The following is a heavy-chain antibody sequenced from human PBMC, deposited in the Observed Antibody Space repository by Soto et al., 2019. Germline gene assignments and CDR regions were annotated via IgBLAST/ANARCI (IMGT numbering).Heavy chain of an antibody. D-gene: IGHD3-3*01. J-gene: IGHJ5*02. CDR2: INPNSGGT. Sequence: ASVKVSCKASGYTFTGYYMHWVRQAPGQGLEWMGWINPNSGGTNYAQKFQGWVTMTRDTSISAAYMELSRLRSDDTAVYYCARAEGTSYYDFWSGYGGQNWFDPWGQGTLVTVSS. CDR1: GYTFTGYY. V-gene: IGHV1-2*04. CDR3: ARAEGTSYYDFWSGYGGQNWFDP.